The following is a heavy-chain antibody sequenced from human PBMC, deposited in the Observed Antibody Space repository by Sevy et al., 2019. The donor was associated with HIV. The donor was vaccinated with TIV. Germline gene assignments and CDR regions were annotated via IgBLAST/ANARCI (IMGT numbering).Heavy chain of an antibody. CDR2: ISAYNGNT. V-gene: IGHV1-18*04. CDR3: ARGPGVVVAATYPAEYFQH. D-gene: IGHD2-15*01. Sequence: ASVKVSCKASGYTFTSYGISWVRQAPGQGLEWMGWISAYNGNTNYVQKLQGRVTMTTDTSTSTAYMELRSLRSDDTAVYYCARGPGVVVAATYPAEYFQHWGQGTLVTVSS. J-gene: IGHJ1*01. CDR1: GYTFTSYG.